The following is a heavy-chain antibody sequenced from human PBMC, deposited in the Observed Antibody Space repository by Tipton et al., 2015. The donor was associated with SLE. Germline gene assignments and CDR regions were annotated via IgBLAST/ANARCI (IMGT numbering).Heavy chain of an antibody. Sequence: TLSLTCAVYGGSFSGYYWSWIRQPPGKGLEWIGYIYHSGITNYNPSLKSRVTISVDTSKNQFSLKLSSVTAADTAVYYCARDEDFSGAFDIWGQGTMVTVSS. CDR1: GGSFSGYY. J-gene: IGHJ3*02. D-gene: IGHD3-3*01. CDR2: IYHSGIT. V-gene: IGHV4-59*01. CDR3: ARDEDFSGAFDI.